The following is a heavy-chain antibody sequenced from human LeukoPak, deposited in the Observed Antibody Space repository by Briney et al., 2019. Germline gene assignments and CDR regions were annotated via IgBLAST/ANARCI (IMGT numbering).Heavy chain of an antibody. CDR3: AKDSKETYYYGSSGYFYPYYFDY. Sequence: GGSLRLSCAASGFTFRWYAMSWVRQAPGKGLEWVSAISGSGGSTYYADSVKGRFTISRDNSKNTLYLQMNSLRAEDTAVYYCAKDSKETYYYGSSGYFYPYYFDYWGQRTLVTVSS. CDR2: ISGSGGST. J-gene: IGHJ4*02. CDR1: GFTFRWYA. D-gene: IGHD3-22*01. V-gene: IGHV3-23*01.